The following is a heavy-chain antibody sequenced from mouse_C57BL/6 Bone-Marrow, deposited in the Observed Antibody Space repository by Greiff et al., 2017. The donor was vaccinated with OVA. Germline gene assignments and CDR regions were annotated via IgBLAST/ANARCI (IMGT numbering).Heavy chain of an antibody. J-gene: IGHJ4*01. CDR2: INPNNGGT. CDR1: GYTFTDYN. CDR3: ARSGYDYDYYAMDY. D-gene: IGHD2-4*01. Sequence: EVQLQQSGPELVKPGASVKIPCKASGYTFTDYNMDWVKQSHGKSLEWIGDINPNNGGTIYNQKFKGKATLTVDKSSSTAYMELRSLTSEDTAVYYCARSGYDYDYYAMDYWGQGTSVTVSS. V-gene: IGHV1-18*01.